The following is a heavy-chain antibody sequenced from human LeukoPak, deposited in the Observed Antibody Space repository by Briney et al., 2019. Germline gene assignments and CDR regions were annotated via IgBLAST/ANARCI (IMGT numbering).Heavy chain of an antibody. CDR3: ARSAVGTSCCTAVDY. CDR2: ISGSGGGT. V-gene: IGHV3-23*01. D-gene: IGHD1-26*01. Sequence: GGSLRLSCAASGFTFSSYAVSWVRQAPGKGLEWVSAISGSGGGTYYADSVKGRFTISRDNSKNTLYLQMNSLRAEDTAEYYCARSAVGTSCCTAVDYWGQGTLVTVSS. CDR1: GFTFSSYA. J-gene: IGHJ4*02.